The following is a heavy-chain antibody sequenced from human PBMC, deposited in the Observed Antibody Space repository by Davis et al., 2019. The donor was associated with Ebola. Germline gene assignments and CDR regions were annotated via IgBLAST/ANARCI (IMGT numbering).Heavy chain of an antibody. CDR2: VLHSGTI. CDR3: AIGTPYYYGMDV. V-gene: IGHV4-34*12. CDR1: GASFNRFY. D-gene: IGHD1-26*01. Sequence: SETLSLTCDVSGASFNRFYWSWIRQSPGKGLEWIGEVLHSGTINYNPSLKSRVVVSSDMSQNHFSLELKSVTAADSAVYYCAIGTPYYYGMDVWGQGTTVTVSS. J-gene: IGHJ6*02.